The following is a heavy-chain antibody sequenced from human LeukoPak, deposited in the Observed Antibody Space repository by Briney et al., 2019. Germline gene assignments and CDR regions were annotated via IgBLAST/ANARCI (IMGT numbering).Heavy chain of an antibody. CDR2: IYHSGNT. V-gene: IGHV4-38-2*02. D-gene: IGHD4-17*01. J-gene: IGHJ4*02. CDR1: AYSISSGFF. Sequence: SETLSLTCSVSAYSISSGFFWGWIRQPPGKGLEWIGSIYHSGNTYYNPSLKSRVTISVDTSKNQFSLKLSSVTAADAAVYYCASLYGDYEYWGQGTLVTVSS. CDR3: ASLYGDYEY.